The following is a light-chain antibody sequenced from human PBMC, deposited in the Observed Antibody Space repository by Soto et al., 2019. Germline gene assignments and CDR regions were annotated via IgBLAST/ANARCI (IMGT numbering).Light chain of an antibody. CDR1: QSVSSTY. Sequence: VLTQSPGTLSLSPGERATLSCRATQSVSSTYLAWYQQKPGQAPRLLIYGASSRATGIPDRFSGSGSGTDFTVTISRLEPEDFAVYYCQQFCSSPRTFGQGTKVEI. CDR2: GAS. J-gene: IGKJ1*01. CDR3: QQFCSSPRT. V-gene: IGKV3-20*01.